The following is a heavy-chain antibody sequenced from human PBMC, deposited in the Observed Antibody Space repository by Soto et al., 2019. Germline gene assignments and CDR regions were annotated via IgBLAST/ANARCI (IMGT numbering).Heavy chain of an antibody. D-gene: IGHD5-18*01. Sequence: GGSLRLSCAASGFTFSSYWMHWVRQAPGKGLVWVSRINSDGSSTSYADSVKGRFTISRDNAKNTLYLQMNSLRAEDTAVYYCASRSDTAMIHYYYYYYMDVWGKGTTVTVSS. CDR2: INSDGSST. J-gene: IGHJ6*03. V-gene: IGHV3-74*01. CDR3: ASRSDTAMIHYYYYYYMDV. CDR1: GFTFSSYW.